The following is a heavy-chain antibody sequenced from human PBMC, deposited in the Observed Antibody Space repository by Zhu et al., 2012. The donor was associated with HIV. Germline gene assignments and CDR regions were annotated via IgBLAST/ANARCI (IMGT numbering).Heavy chain of an antibody. Sequence: QVQLQQWGAGLLKPSETLSLTCAVYGESFSGYYWSWIRQPPGKGLEWIGEINHSGSANYNPSLKSRVTISVDTSKNQFSLKLSSVTAADTAVYYCARGRRVFDYGLGEFIRSPRFDYWGQGTLVTVSS. V-gene: IGHV4-34*01. CDR3: ARGRRVFDYGLGEFIRSPRFDY. J-gene: IGHJ4*02. CDR2: INHSGSA. CDR1: GESFSGYY. D-gene: IGHD3-16*01.